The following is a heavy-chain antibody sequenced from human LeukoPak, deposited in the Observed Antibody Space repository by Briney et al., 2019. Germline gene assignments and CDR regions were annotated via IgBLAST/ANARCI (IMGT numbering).Heavy chain of an antibody. D-gene: IGHD4-17*01. CDR1: GFTFSSYS. CDR2: ISSSSSTI. CDR3: ARDRVTSVTTSYGMDV. V-gene: IGHV3-48*02. J-gene: IGHJ6*02. Sequence: PGGSLRLSCAASGFTFSSYSMNWVRQAPGKGLEWVSYISSSSSTIYYADSVKGRFTISRDNAKNSLYLQMSSLRDEDTAVYYCARDRVTSVTTSYGMDVWGQGTTVTVSS.